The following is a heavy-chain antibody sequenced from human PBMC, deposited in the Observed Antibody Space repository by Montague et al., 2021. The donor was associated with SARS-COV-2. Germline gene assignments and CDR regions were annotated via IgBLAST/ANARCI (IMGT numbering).Heavy chain of an antibody. CDR3: AKGSDYYGLGYGMDV. Sequence: SLRLSCAASGFTFSNSAMNWVRQAPGKGLEWVSGSSGSDCGTHYADSVKGRFTISRDNSKNFLYLQMNSLRAEDTALYYCAKGSDYYGLGYGMDVWGQGTTVTVSS. D-gene: IGHD3-10*01. CDR2: SSGSDCGT. J-gene: IGHJ6*02. V-gene: IGHV3-23*01. CDR1: GFTFSNSA.